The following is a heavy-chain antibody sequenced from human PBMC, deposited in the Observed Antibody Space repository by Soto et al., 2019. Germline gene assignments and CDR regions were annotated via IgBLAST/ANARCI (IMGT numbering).Heavy chain of an antibody. D-gene: IGHD3-22*01. CDR2: IYYSGST. J-gene: IGHJ4*02. CDR3: ARGVHYDSSGYYYPGFDY. CDR1: GGSISSYY. V-gene: IGHV4-59*01. Sequence: PSETLSLTCTVSGGSISSYYWSWIRQPPGKGLEWIGYIYYSGSTNYNPSLKSRVTISVDTSKNQFSLKLSSVTAADTAVYYCARGVHYDSSGYYYPGFDYWGQGTMVTVYS.